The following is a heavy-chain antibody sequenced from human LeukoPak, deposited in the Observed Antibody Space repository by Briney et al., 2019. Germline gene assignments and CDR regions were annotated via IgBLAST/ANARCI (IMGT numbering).Heavy chain of an antibody. CDR3: AKVRRYGSGSYEY. CDR2: ISYDGSNK. CDR1: GFTFSSYA. Sequence: GGSLRLSCAASGFTFSSYAMHWVRQAPGKGLGWVAVISYDGSNKYYADSVKGRFTISRDNSKNTLYLQMNSLRAEDTAVYYCAKVRRYGSGSYEYWGQGTLVTVSS. J-gene: IGHJ4*02. V-gene: IGHV3-30-3*01. D-gene: IGHD3-10*01.